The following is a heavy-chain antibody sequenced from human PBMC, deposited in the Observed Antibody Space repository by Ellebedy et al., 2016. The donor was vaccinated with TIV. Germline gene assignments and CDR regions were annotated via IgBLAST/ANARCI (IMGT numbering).Heavy chain of an antibody. J-gene: IGHJ4*02. CDR3: AGVRGYYGSGSYHPLDY. V-gene: IGHV3-30*04. CDR2: ISSDGSNK. D-gene: IGHD3-10*01. CDR1: GFTFSRYA. Sequence: GESLKISXAASGFTFSRYAIHWVRQAPGKGLYWVAVISSDGSNKYFADSVKGRFTISRDNSKNTLYLQMSSLRPEGTAVYYCAGVRGYYGSGSYHPLDYWGQGTLVTVSS.